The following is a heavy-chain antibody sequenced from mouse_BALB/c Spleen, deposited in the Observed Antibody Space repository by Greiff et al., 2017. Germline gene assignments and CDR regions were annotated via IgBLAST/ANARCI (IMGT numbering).Heavy chain of an antibody. V-gene: IGHV14-1*02. D-gene: IGHD2-1*01. CDR3: ARNGNLPYAMDY. Sequence: EVKLQESGAELVRPGALVKLSCKASGFNIKDYYMHWVKQRPEQGLEWIGWIDPENGNTIYDPKFQGKASITADTSSNTAYLQLSSLTSEDTAVYYCARNGNLPYAMDYWGQGTSVTVSS. CDR2: IDPENGNT. J-gene: IGHJ4*01. CDR1: GFNIKDYY.